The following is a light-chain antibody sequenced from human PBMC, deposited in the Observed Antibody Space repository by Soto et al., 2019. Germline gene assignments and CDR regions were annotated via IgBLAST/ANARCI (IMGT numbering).Light chain of an antibody. Sequence: QSALTQPPSASGSPGQSVTISCTGTSSDVGGYNYVSWYQQHPGKAPKLMIYEVSKRPSGVPDRFSGSKSGNTASLTVSGLQAEDEADYDCSSYAGSNNLVFGGGTQLTV. CDR2: EVS. CDR1: SSDVGGYNY. J-gene: IGLJ3*02. CDR3: SSYAGSNNLV. V-gene: IGLV2-8*01.